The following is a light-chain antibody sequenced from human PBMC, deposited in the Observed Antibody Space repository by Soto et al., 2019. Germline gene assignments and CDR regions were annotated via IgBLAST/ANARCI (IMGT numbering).Light chain of an antibody. CDR1: SSDVGSYNL. V-gene: IGLV2-23*01. Sequence: QSALTQPASVSGSPGQSITIPCTGTSSDVGSYNLVSWYQQHPGKAPKLMIYEGSKRPSGVSNRFSGSKSGNTASLTISGLQAEDEADYYCCSYAGSSTLYVVFGGGTKLTVL. CDR3: CSYAGSSTLYVV. CDR2: EGS. J-gene: IGLJ2*01.